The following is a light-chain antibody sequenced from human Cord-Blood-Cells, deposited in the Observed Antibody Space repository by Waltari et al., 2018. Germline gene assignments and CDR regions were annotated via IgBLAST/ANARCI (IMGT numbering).Light chain of an antibody. J-gene: IGLJ1*01. CDR1: SSDVGGYNY. CDR2: DVS. Sequence: QSARTQPASVYGSPGESMNISCTGTSSDVGGYNYVSWYQQHPGKAPKLMIYDVSNRPSGVSNRFSGSTSGTTPSLTISRLPAEYEADYYCSSYTSSSTYVFVSVTQVTVL. CDR3: SSYTSSSTYV. V-gene: IGLV2-14*03.